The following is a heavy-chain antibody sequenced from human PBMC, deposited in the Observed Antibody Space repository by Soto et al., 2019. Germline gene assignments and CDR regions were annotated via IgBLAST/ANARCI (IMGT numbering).Heavy chain of an antibody. CDR1: GYTFTSYG. J-gene: IGHJ6*02. V-gene: IGHV1-18*01. CDR2: ISAYNGNT. CDR3: AREGSGYYPHPYYYYYGMDV. D-gene: IGHD3-3*01. Sequence: ASVKVSCKASGYTFTSYGISWVRQAPGQGLEWMGWISAYNGNTNYAQKLQGRVTMTTDTSTGTAYMELRSLRSDDTAVYYCAREGSGYYPHPYYYYYGMDVWGQGTTVTVSS.